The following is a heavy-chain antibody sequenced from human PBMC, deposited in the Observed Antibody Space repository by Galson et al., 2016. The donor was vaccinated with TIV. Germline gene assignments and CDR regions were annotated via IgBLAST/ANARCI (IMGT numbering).Heavy chain of an antibody. Sequence: SLRLSCAASGFTFGNYWMSWVRQAPGKGLQWVSSISKSGSDKYYADSVRGRFTISRDNSKNTLYLRMNSLRVDDTAVYYCARPGLLQSYESGDNYYDYYWYGLDVWGQGATVTVSS. CDR2: ISKSGSDK. CDR3: ARPGLLQSYESGDNYYDYYWYGLDV. CDR1: GFTFGNYW. V-gene: IGHV3-23*01. J-gene: IGHJ6*02. D-gene: IGHD2-21*02.